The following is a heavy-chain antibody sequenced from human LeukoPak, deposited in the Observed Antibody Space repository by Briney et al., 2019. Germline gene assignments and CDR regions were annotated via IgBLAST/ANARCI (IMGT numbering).Heavy chain of an antibody. CDR3: AKDMGYSSSWALDY. CDR1: GFTFDDYA. D-gene: IGHD6-13*01. J-gene: IGHJ4*02. Sequence: EGSLRLSCAASGFTFDDYAMHWVRQAPGKGLEWVSLISGDGGSTYYADSVKGRFTISRDNSKSSLYLQMNSLRTEDTALYYCAKDMGYSSSWALDYWGQGTLVTVSS. CDR2: ISGDGGST. V-gene: IGHV3-43*02.